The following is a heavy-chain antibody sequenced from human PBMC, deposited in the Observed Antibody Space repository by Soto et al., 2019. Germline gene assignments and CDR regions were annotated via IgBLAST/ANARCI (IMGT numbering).Heavy chain of an antibody. CDR3: ARISRVPAKGRNSGMDV. V-gene: IGHV5-51*01. CDR1: GYTFTDYW. Sequence: PGESLKSCCKCSGYTFTDYWIAWVRQMPGKGLEWMGMIYPGDSDTRYSPSFQGQGTISADKSMTTAYLQWNSLKASDTAMYYCARISRVPAKGRNSGMDVWGQGTTVTVSS. D-gene: IGHD2-15*01. J-gene: IGHJ6*02. CDR2: IYPGDSDT.